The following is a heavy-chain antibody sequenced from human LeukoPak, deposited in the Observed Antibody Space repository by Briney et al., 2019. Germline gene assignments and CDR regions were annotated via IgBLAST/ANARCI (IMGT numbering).Heavy chain of an antibody. D-gene: IGHD2-15*01. CDR2: IYPGDSDT. CDR3: AGQDIVVVATATRAFDI. V-gene: IGHV5-51*01. Sequence: RGESLKISCQGSGYTFTDFWIGWARQMPGKGLEWMGTIYPGDSDTRYSPSFQGQVTISADKSISTAYLQWNNLKASDTAMYYCAGQDIVVVATATRAFDIWGQGTMVTVSS. J-gene: IGHJ3*02. CDR1: GYTFTDFW.